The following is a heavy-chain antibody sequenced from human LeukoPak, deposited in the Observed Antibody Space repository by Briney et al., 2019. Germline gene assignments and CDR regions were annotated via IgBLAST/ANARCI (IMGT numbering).Heavy chain of an antibody. CDR2: IYYSGST. CDR1: GGSISSYY. J-gene: IGHJ4*02. CDR3: ARVNRRWLQVRRYYFDY. V-gene: IGHV4-59*01. Sequence: PSETLSLTCTVSGGSISSYYWSWIRQPPGKGLEWIGDIYYSGSTNYNPSLKSRVTISVDTSKNQFSLKLSSVTAADTAVYYCARVNRRWLQVRRYYFDYWGQGTLVTVSS. D-gene: IGHD5-24*01.